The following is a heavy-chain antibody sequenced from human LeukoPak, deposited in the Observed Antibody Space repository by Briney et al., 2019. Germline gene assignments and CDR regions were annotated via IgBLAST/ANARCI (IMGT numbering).Heavy chain of an antibody. CDR3: ARAGNYYSSGSYLGY. Sequence: SETLSLTCTVSGGSISTYYWSWIRQPPGKGLEWIGYIYYRGSANYNPSLKSRVTISVDTSNNHFSLKLSSVTAADAAVYYCARAGNYYSSGSYLGYWGQGTLVTVSS. V-gene: IGHV4-59*01. D-gene: IGHD3-10*01. CDR1: GGSISTYY. CDR2: IYYRGSA. J-gene: IGHJ4*02.